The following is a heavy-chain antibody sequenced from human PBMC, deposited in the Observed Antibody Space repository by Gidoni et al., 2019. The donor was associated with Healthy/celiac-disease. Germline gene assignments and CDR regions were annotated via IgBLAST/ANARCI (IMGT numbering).Heavy chain of an antibody. Sequence: EVRLVESGRGFVQPGGPLSLSCASSGFTSSDHYMDWVRQAPGKGLEGVGRTRNKANSYTTEYAASVKSSNTNSSDNSRNSLYLQMNSFKTEGTAVYYCARYTGGTIDYWGQGTLVTVSS. CDR1: GFTSSDHY. D-gene: IGHD2-2*02. CDR3: ARYTGGTIDY. CDR2: TRNKANSYTT. V-gene: IGHV3-72*01. J-gene: IGHJ4*02.